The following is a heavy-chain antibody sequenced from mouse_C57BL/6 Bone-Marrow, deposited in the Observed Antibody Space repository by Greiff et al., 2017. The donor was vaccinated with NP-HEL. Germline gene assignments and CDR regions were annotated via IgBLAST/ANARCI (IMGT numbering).Heavy chain of an antibody. CDR3: ASAHHYYGSSPFAY. CDR1: GFSLTSYG. CDR2: IWGVGST. Sequence: VKLVESGPGLVAPSQSLSITCTVSGFSLTSYGVDWVRQSPGKGLAWLGVIWGVGSTTYNSALKSRLSISKDNSKSQVFLKRNSLQTEDTAMYYCASAHHYYGSSPFAYWGQGTLVTVSA. J-gene: IGHJ3*01. D-gene: IGHD1-1*01. V-gene: IGHV2-6*01.